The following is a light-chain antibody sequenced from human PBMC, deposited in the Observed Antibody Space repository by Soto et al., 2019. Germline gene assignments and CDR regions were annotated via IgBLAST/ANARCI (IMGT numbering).Light chain of an antibody. CDR3: QQSYSTPGT. CDR2: AAS. Sequence: DIQITQSPSSLSASVGDRVTITCRASQSISSYLNWYPQKPGKAPKLLIYAASSLQSGVPSRFSGSGSGTDFTLTISSLQPADFATYDCQQSYSTPGTFGQGTRLEIK. V-gene: IGKV1-39*01. J-gene: IGKJ5*01. CDR1: QSISSY.